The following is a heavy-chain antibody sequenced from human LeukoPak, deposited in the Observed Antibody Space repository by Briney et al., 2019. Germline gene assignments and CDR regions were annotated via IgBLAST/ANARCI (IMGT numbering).Heavy chain of an antibody. D-gene: IGHD5-18*01. CDR1: GLTFSSYS. J-gene: IGHJ4*02. CDR3: AREGSYGEKGDY. CDR2: ISSSSSYI. Sequence: GGSLRLSCTASGLTFSSYSMNWVRQAPGKGLEGVSSISSSSSYIYYADSVKGRFTISRDNAKNSLYLQMNRLRAEDTAVYYCAREGSYGEKGDYWGQGTLATVSS. V-gene: IGHV3-21*01.